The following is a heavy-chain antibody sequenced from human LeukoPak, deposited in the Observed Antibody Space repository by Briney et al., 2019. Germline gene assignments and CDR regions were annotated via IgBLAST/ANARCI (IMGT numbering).Heavy chain of an antibody. CDR3: HGGSYSNQLDY. Sequence: GGSLRLSCAASGFTVSSNYMSWVRQAPGKGLEWVSVIYSGGSTYYADSVKGRFTISRDNSKNTLYLQMNSLRAEDTAVYYCHGGSYSNQLDYWGQGTLVTVSS. J-gene: IGHJ4*02. D-gene: IGHD1-26*01. V-gene: IGHV3-66*01. CDR1: GFTVSSNY. CDR2: IYSGGST.